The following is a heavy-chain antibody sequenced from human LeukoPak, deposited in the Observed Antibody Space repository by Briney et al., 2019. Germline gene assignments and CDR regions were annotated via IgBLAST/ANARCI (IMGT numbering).Heavy chain of an antibody. Sequence: PGGSLRLSCAASGFTFSDYYMSWIRQAPGKGLEWVSYISTSSSYTNYADSVKGRFTISRDNSKNTLYLQMNSLRAGDTAIYHCAKIGVIGNWYYDVWGHGTLVTVSS. V-gene: IGHV3-11*03. D-gene: IGHD3-10*01. CDR3: AKIGVIGNWYYDV. J-gene: IGHJ2*01. CDR1: GFTFSDYY. CDR2: ISTSSSYT.